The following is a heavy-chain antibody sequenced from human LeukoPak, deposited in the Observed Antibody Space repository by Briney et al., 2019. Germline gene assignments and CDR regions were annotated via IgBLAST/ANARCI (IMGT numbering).Heavy chain of an antibody. CDR2: IYSSGST. D-gene: IGHD2-2*01. V-gene: IGHV4-4*08. J-gene: IGHJ6*02. CDR1: GGSISGYY. Sequence: SETLSLTCSVSGGSISGYYWTWIRQPPGQTLEWIGYIYSSGSTNYNPSLKSRVTISVDTSENQFSLKLSSVTAADTAVYYCARYPYCVTASCYPDYYYYGMDVWGQGTTVTVSS. CDR3: ARYPYCVTASCYPDYYYYGMDV.